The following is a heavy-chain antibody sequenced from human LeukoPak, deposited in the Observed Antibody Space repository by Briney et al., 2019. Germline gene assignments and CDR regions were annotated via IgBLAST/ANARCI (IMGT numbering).Heavy chain of an antibody. CDR1: GYTFNSYG. CDR3: ARDHATHGSGGLY. D-gene: IGHD3-10*01. V-gene: IGHV1-18*01. CDR2: ISAYDGYT. J-gene: IGHJ4*02. Sequence: RASVKVSCKASGYTFNSYGFNWVRQAPGQGLEWVGWISAYDGYTSYSQKLQDRVTMTTDATTTTVFLEVTSLRSDDTAVYYCARDHATHGSGGLYWGQGTPVTVSS.